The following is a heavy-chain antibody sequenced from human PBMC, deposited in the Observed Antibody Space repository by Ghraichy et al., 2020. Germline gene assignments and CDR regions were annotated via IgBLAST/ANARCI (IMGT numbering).Heavy chain of an antibody. CDR2: IRYDGRTK. J-gene: IGHJ4*02. D-gene: IGHD5-18*01. Sequence: WGSLRVSCAASGFTFTTHGMHWVRQAPGKGLEWVAFIRYDGRTKYYVDSVKGRFSISRDNSKNTVSLQMDSLRAEDTAVYYCVKERTRGYTYGYVDFDFWGQGTLVTVSS. V-gene: IGHV3-30*02. CDR3: VKERTRGYTYGYVDFDF. CDR1: GFTFTTHG.